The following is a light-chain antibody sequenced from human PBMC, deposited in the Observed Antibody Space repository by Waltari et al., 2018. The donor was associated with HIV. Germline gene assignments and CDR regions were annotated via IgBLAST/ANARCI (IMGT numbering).Light chain of an antibody. CDR2: SNN. V-gene: IGLV1-44*01. Sequence: QSVLTQPPSASGTPGQRVTISCSGSSSNIGSNTVHWYQQLPGTAPKLLIYSNNPRPSGVADRVSGSKSGTSASLAISGLQSEDEADYYCAAWDDSLNGRVFGGGTKLTVL. CDR1: SSNIGSNT. CDR3: AAWDDSLNGRV. J-gene: IGLJ3*02.